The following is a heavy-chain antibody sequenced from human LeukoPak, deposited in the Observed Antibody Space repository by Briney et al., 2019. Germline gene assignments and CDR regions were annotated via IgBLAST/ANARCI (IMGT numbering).Heavy chain of an antibody. Sequence: GGSLRLSCAASGFTFSSYAMHWVRQAPGKGLEWVAVISYDGSNKYYADSVKGRFTISRDNSKNTLYLQMNSLRAEDTAVYYCARDKEIAVAGTTGYFDYWGQGTLVTVSS. J-gene: IGHJ4*02. CDR2: ISYDGSNK. V-gene: IGHV3-30-3*01. CDR3: ARDKEIAVAGTTGYFDY. D-gene: IGHD6-19*01. CDR1: GFTFSSYA.